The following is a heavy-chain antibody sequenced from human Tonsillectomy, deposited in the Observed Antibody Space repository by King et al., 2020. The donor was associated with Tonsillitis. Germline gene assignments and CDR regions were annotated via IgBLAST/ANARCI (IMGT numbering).Heavy chain of an antibody. Sequence: VQLVESGGGLVQPGGSLRLSCAASGFTFSSYDMSWVRQAPGKGLEWVSAISGTGGSTYYAESVKGRFTIPRDNSKNTLSLQMNSLRAEDTAVYYCAKDPGLGGAFDIWGQGTMVTVSS. CDR3: AKDPGLGGAFDI. D-gene: IGHD3-16*01. J-gene: IGHJ3*02. CDR2: ISGTGGST. CDR1: GFTFSSYD. V-gene: IGHV3-23*04.